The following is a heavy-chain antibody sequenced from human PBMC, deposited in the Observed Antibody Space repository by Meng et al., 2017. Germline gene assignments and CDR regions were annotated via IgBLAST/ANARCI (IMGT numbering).Heavy chain of an antibody. V-gene: IGHV1-8*01. J-gene: IGHJ4*02. Sequence: QVEVVESGAEVKKPGASMKVHCKASGYTLTSYEINWVRQSTGQGLEWMGWMNPNSGNTGYAQKFQGRVTMTRNTSISTAYMELSSLRSEDTAVYYCASGYGDYYFDYWGQGTLVTVSS. CDR1: GYTLTSYE. D-gene: IGHD4-17*01. CDR3: ASGYGDYYFDY. CDR2: MNPNSGNT.